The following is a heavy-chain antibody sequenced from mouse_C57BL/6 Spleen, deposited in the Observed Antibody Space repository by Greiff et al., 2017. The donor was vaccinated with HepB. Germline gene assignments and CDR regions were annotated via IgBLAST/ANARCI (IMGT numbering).Heavy chain of an antibody. CDR1: GYTFTSYW. CDR2: IDPSDSYT. V-gene: IGHV1-69*01. CDR3: ARGLGRGWYFDV. Sequence: QVHVKQPGAELVMPGASVKLSCKASGYTFTSYWMHWVKQRPGQGLEWIGEIDPSDSYTNYNQKFKGKSTLTVDKSSSTAYMQLRSLTSEDSAVYDCARGLGRGWYFDVWGTGTTVTVSS. J-gene: IGHJ1*03. D-gene: IGHD4-1*01.